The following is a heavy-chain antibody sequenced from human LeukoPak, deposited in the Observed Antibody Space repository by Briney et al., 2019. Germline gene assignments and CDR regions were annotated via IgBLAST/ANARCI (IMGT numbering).Heavy chain of an antibody. J-gene: IGHJ5*02. V-gene: IGHV3-7*05. CDR1: GFTLSSYV. CDR3: ASLRLDL. CDR2: INKDGSEK. Sequence: PGGSLRLSCTASGFTLSSYVMTWVRQAPGKGLEWVADINKDGSEKNYVDSVKGRFTISRDNAKKSLYLQMSSLRAEDSATYYCASLRLDLWGQGTLVTVSS. D-gene: IGHD2-8*01.